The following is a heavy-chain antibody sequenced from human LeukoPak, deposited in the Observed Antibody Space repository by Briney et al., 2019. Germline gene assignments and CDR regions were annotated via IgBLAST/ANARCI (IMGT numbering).Heavy chain of an antibody. J-gene: IGHJ3*02. Sequence: SETLSLTCTVSDGSISSYYWSWIRQPPGKGLEWVGYIYYSGSTNYNPSLKSRVTISVDTSKNQFSLKLSSVTAADTAVYYCARAPTIFGVVYAFDIWGQGTMVTVSS. D-gene: IGHD3-3*01. V-gene: IGHV4-59*01. CDR2: IYYSGST. CDR3: ARAPTIFGVVYAFDI. CDR1: DGSISSYY.